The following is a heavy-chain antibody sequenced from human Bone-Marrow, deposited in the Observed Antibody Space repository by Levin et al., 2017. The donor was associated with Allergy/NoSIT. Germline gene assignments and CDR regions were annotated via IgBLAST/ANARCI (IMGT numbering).Heavy chain of an antibody. V-gene: IGHV1-18*01. Sequence: ASVKVSCKASGYTFTSYGISWVRQAPGQGLEWMGWISAYNGNTNYAQKLQGRVTMTTDTSTSTAYMELRSLRSDDTAVYYCARGYRGSGWYTLIFDYWGQGTLVTVSS. CDR3: ARGYRGSGWYTLIFDY. D-gene: IGHD6-19*01. J-gene: IGHJ4*02. CDR2: ISAYNGNT. CDR1: GYTFTSYG.